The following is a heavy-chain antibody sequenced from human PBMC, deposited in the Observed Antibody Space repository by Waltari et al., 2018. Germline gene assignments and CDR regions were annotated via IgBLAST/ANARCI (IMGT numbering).Heavy chain of an antibody. CDR3: ARDLSIAARNFDY. V-gene: IGHV3-7*01. CDR1: FSSYW. CDR2: IKQDGSEK. J-gene: IGHJ4*02. Sequence: FSSYWMSWVRQAPGKGLEWVANIKQDGSEKYYVDSVKGRFTISRDNAKNSLYLQMNSLRAEDTAVYYCARDLSIAARNFDYWGQGTLVTVSS. D-gene: IGHD6-6*01.